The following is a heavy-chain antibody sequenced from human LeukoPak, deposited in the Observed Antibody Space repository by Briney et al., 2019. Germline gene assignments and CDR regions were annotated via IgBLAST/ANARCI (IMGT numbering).Heavy chain of an antibody. CDR3: AKAYSSSWYRQYFDY. Sequence: PGGSLRLSCAASGFTFSSYDMHWVRQATGKGLEWVSAIGTAGDTYYPGSVKGRFTISRENAKNSLYLQMNSLRAGDTAVYYCAKAYSSSWYRQYFDYWGQGTLVTVSS. CDR1: GFTFSSYD. J-gene: IGHJ4*02. CDR2: IGTAGDT. D-gene: IGHD6-13*01. V-gene: IGHV3-13*01.